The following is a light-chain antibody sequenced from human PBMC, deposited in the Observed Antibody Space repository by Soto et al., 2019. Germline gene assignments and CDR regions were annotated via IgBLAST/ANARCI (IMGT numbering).Light chain of an antibody. CDR1: SSDVGGYDY. J-gene: IGLJ1*01. Sequence: QSALTQPASVSGSPGQSITISCTGTSSDVGGYDYVSWYQLHPGKAPILMVFEVSNRPSGVSYRFSGSKSGNTASLTISGLQAEDEADYFCRSYSISTAYLSGTGTKVTVL. V-gene: IGLV2-14*01. CDR3: RSYSISTAYL. CDR2: EVS.